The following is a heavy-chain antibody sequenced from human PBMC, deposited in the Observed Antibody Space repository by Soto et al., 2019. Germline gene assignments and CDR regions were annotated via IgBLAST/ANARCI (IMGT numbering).Heavy chain of an antibody. V-gene: IGHV4-59*01. Sequence: SETLSLTCTVSGGSISSYYWSWIRQPPGKGLEWIGYIYYSGSTNYNPSLKSRVTISVDTSKNQFSLKLSSVTAADTAVYYCARGMSYYYYMDVWGKGTTVTVSS. J-gene: IGHJ6*03. CDR3: ARGMSYYYYMDV. CDR2: IYYSGST. CDR1: GGSISSYY.